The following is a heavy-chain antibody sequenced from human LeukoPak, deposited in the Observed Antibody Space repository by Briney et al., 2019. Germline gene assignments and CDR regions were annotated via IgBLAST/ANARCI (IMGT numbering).Heavy chain of an antibody. V-gene: IGHV3-74*01. CDR1: GFTFSNYW. D-gene: IGHD5-18*01. J-gene: IGHJ4*02. CDR2: INSDGSST. Sequence: GXXLRLSCAASGFTFSNYWMHWVRQAPGKGLVWVSRINSDGSSTTYADSVKGRFTISRDNAKNTLYLQMNSLRAEDTAVYYCARVDTAMDPFDYWGQGTQVTVSS. CDR3: ARVDTAMDPFDY.